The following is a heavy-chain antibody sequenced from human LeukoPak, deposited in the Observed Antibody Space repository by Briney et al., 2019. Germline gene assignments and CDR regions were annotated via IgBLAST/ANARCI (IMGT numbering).Heavy chain of an antibody. CDR1: GFTFSSYW. V-gene: IGHV3-7*01. J-gene: IGHJ3*02. CDR2: IKQDGSEK. CDR3: ARALPPGYCGSTSCIGMAFDI. D-gene: IGHD2-2*01. Sequence: GGSLRLSCAASGFTFSSYWMRWVRQAPGKGLEWVANIKQDGSEKYYVDSVKGRFTISKDNAKNSLYLQMNSLRAEDTAVYYCARALPPGYCGSTSCIGMAFDIWGQGTMVTVSS.